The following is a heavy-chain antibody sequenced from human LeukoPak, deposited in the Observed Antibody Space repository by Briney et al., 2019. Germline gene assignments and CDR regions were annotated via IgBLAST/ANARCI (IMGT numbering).Heavy chain of an antibody. J-gene: IGHJ4*02. D-gene: IGHD3-22*01. Sequence: ASVKVSCKASGYTFTGYYMHWVRQAPGQGLEWMGWINPNSGGTNYAQKFQGRVTMTRDTSISTAYMELSRLRSDDTAVYYCARKKYYDSSGSYQFDYWGQGTLVTVSS. CDR1: GYTFTGYY. CDR2: INPNSGGT. CDR3: ARKKYYDSSGSYQFDY. V-gene: IGHV1-2*02.